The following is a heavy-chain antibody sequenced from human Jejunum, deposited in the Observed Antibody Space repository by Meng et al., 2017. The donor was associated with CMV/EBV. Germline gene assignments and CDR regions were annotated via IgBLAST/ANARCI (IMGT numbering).Heavy chain of an antibody. D-gene: IGHD3-22*01. Sequence: FNFGSYAMSWVRQAPGKGLEWVSAISGSGGSTYYADSVKGRFTISRDNSKNTLYLQMNSLRAEDTAVYYCAKVLYSYYYDSSGYSDYWGQGTLVTVSS. CDR1: FNFGSYA. CDR3: AKVLYSYYYDSSGYSDY. CDR2: ISGSGGST. V-gene: IGHV3-23*01. J-gene: IGHJ4*02.